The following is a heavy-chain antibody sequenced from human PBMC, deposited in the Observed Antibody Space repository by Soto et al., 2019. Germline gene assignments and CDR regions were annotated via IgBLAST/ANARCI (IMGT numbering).Heavy chain of an antibody. D-gene: IGHD6-19*01. CDR1: GGSISSSNW. J-gene: IGHJ6*04. CDR3: ARWIKVAVAGHYYYYGMDV. Sequence: QVQLQESGPGLVKPSGTLSLTCAVSGGSISSSNWWSWVRQPPGKGLEWIGEIYHSGSTNYNPSLQSRVTISVDKSKNQFSLKLSSVTAADTAVYYCARWIKVAVAGHYYYYGMDVWGKGTTVTVSS. V-gene: IGHV4-4*02. CDR2: IYHSGST.